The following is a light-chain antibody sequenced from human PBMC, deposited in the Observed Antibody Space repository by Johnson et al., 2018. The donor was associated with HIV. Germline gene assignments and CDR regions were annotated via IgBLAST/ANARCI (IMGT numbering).Light chain of an antibody. V-gene: IGLV1-51*01. J-gene: IGLJ1*01. Sequence: QSVLTQPPSVSAAPGQKVTISCSGNTSKIENNYVSWYQQLPGTAPKLLIYDDNKRPSGIPDRFSGSKSGTSATLGITGLQTGDEADYYCGTWDSSLRVGFFGTGTKVTVL. CDR3: GTWDSSLRVGF. CDR1: TSKIENNY. CDR2: DDN.